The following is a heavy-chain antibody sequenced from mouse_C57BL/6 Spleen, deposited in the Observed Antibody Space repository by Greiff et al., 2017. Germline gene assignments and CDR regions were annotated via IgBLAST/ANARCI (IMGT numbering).Heavy chain of an antibody. V-gene: IGHV2-5*01. CDR2: IWSGGST. D-gene: IGHD1-1*01. Sequence: QVQLQQSVPCLFQPPPRLSITCTIPVFSLPGHGVHLVRPSPGKGLEWLGVIWSGGSTDYNAAFMSRLSITKDNSKSRVFFKMNSRQADDAAIYYCSKSGDDRSSPLSDAMDYWSEGTSVIDSS. J-gene: IGHJ4*01. CDR1: VFSLPGHG. CDR3: SKSGDDRSSPLSDAMDY.